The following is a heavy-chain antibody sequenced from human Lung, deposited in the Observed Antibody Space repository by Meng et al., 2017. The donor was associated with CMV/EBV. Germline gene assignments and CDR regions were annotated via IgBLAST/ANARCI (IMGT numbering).Heavy chain of an antibody. V-gene: IGHV3-30*04. D-gene: IGHD4-17*01. Sequence: GESLKISCAASGFTFSSYAMHWVRQATGKGLEWVAVISDDGTNKYYADSVKGRFTISRDNSKNTLYLQVNSLRAEDTAVYYCARDHTPTVTTVLFDSWGQGSLVTVSS. CDR3: ARDHTPTVTTVLFDS. J-gene: IGHJ4*02. CDR1: GFTFSSYA. CDR2: ISDDGTNK.